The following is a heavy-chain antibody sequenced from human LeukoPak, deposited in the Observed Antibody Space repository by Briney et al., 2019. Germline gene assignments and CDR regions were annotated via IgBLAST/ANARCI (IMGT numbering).Heavy chain of an antibody. V-gene: IGHV3-48*01. CDR1: GFTFSSYS. J-gene: IGHJ5*02. D-gene: IGHD5-18*01. CDR3: ARPRATWIQTGFDP. Sequence: PGGSLRLSCAASGFTFSSYSMNWVRQAPGKGLEWVSYISSSSSTIYYADSVKGRFTISRDNAKNSLYLQMNSLRAEDTAVYYCARPRATWIQTGFDPWGQGTLVTVSS. CDR2: ISSSSSTI.